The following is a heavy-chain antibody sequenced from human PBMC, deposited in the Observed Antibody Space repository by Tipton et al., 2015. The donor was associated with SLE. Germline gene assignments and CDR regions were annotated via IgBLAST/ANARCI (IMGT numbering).Heavy chain of an antibody. CDR2: TRDKTKSYST. D-gene: IGHD3-10*01. Sequence: SLRLSCAVSGFSVNDHYIDWVRQAPGKGLEWVARTRDKTKSYSTEYAASVRGRFTISRDDSKNSLYLQMNGLKTEDTAVYYCAFXMIRGEGGYWGQGTLXXVXS. CDR3: AFXMIRGEGGY. V-gene: IGHV3-72*01. CDR1: GFSVNDHY. J-gene: IGHJ4*02.